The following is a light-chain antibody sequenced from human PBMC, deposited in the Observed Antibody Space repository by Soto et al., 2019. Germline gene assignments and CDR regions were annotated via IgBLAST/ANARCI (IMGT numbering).Light chain of an antibody. CDR2: GAS. Sequence: EIVLTQSPGTLYLSTGERATLSCRASQSATSNYLAWYHQKPGQAPRLLLYGASSMATGIPNRFSGSGSGTDFTLTISRLEPEDFAVYYCQQYGSSPVTFGQGTRLEI. V-gene: IGKV3-20*01. CDR3: QQYGSSPVT. CDR1: QSATSNY. J-gene: IGKJ5*01.